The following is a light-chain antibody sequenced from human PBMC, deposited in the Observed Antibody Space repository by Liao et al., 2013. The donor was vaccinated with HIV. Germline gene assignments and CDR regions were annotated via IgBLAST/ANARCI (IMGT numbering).Light chain of an antibody. CDR1: KLGDKY. Sequence: SYELTQPPSVSVSPGQTASITCSGDKLGDKYACWYQQKPGQSPVLVIYQDSRRSSGIPERFSGSNSGNTATLTISGTQPMDEADYYCQAWDRTTSYGFGTGTKVTV. CDR2: QDS. V-gene: IGLV3-1*01. CDR3: QAWDRTTSYG. J-gene: IGLJ1*01.